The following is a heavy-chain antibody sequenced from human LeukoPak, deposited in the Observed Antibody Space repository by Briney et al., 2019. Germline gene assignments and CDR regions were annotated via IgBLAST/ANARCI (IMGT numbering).Heavy chain of an antibody. CDR3: ARDTQCSGGSCYPDY. V-gene: IGHV4-59*01. J-gene: IGHJ4*02. D-gene: IGHD2-15*01. Sequence: SETLSLTCTVSGGSISRYYWSWIRQPPGKGLEWIGYIYYSGSTNYNPSLKSRVTISVDMSKNQFSLKLSSVTAADTAVYYCARDTQCSGGSCYPDYWGQGTLVTVSS. CDR2: IYYSGST. CDR1: GGSISRYY.